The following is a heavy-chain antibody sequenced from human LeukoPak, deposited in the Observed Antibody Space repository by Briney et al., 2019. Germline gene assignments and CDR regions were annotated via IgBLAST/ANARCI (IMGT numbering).Heavy chain of an antibody. CDR1: GYTLTELS. CDR3: ATDFRRYDILTGYYGGYYFDY. Sequence: GASVKVSCKVSGYTLTELSMHWVRQAPGKGLEWMVGFDPEDGETIYAQKFQGRVTMTEDTSTDTAYMELSRLRSEDTAVYSCATDFRRYDILTGYYGGYYFDYWGQGTLVTVSS. CDR2: FDPEDGET. V-gene: IGHV1-24*01. J-gene: IGHJ4*02. D-gene: IGHD3-9*01.